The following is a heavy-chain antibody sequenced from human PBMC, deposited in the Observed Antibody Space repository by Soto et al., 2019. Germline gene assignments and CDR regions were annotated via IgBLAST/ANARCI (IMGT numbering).Heavy chain of an antibody. D-gene: IGHD4-17*01. Sequence: QVQLVESGGGVVQPGRSLRLSCAASGFTFSSYAMHWVRQAPGKGLEWVAVISYDGSNKYYADSVKGRFTISRDNSNNTLYLQMNSLRAEETAVYHCARDFLPRGITVTAFNGCDPWGQGPLVTVSS. CDR2: ISYDGSNK. J-gene: IGHJ5*02. CDR1: GFTFSSYA. V-gene: IGHV3-30-3*01. CDR3: ARDFLPRGITVTAFNGCDP.